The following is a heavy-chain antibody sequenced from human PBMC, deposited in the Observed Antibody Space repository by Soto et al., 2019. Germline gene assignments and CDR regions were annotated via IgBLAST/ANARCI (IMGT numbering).Heavy chain of an antibody. Sequence: EVQLVESGGGLVQPGGSLRLSCAASGFTASSNYMSWVRQAPGKGLEWVSVIYSGGSTYYADSVKGRFTISRDNSKNTLYLQMNSLRAEDTAVYYCARVRRDITGTMYYFDYWGQGTLVTVSS. J-gene: IGHJ4*02. CDR1: GFTASSNY. CDR2: IYSGGST. CDR3: ARVRRDITGTMYYFDY. D-gene: IGHD1-20*01. V-gene: IGHV3-66*01.